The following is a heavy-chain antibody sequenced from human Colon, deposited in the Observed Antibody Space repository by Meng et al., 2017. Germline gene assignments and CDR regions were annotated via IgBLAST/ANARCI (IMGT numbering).Heavy chain of an antibody. Sequence: EVRLVGSGGGLVKPGESLRLSCAASGFTFSGFSLSWVRQAPGKGLEWVSSITGDSTYIYYADSVKGRFTVSRDNAKNSLYLQMNSLRADDTAVYYCTRGWMPEWGQGTLVTVSS. CDR2: ITGDSTYI. D-gene: IGHD2-2*01. CDR1: GFTFSGFS. CDR3: TRGWMPE. J-gene: IGHJ4*01. V-gene: IGHV3-21*01.